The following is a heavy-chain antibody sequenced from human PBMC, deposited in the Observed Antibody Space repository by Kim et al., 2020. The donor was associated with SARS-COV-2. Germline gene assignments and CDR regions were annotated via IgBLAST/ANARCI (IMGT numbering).Heavy chain of an antibody. Sequence: SETLSLTCTASGGPISNYYWTWIRQSPGKGLEWIAYISYSVSANYNPSLKSRVTISVDTSKNQFSLQLTSVTAADTAADYCARYSRSGNYFEYWGQGTL. J-gene: IGHJ4*02. CDR2: ISYSVSA. V-gene: IGHV4-59*01. CDR3: ARYSRSGNYFEY. D-gene: IGHD6-13*01. CDR1: GGPISNYY.